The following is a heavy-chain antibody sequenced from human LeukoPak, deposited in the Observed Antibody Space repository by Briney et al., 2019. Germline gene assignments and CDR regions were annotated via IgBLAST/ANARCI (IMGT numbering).Heavy chain of an antibody. D-gene: IGHD6-19*01. CDR3: AKMRPSSGWCYDY. J-gene: IGHJ4*02. CDR2: ISGSGSNT. CDR1: GFTFSSYA. Sequence: GGSLRLSCAASGFTFSSYAMSWVRQAPGKGLEWVSAISGSGSNTYYADSVKGRFTISRDNSKNTLYLQMNSLRAEDTAVYYCAKMRPSSGWCYDYWGQGTLVTVSS. V-gene: IGHV3-23*01.